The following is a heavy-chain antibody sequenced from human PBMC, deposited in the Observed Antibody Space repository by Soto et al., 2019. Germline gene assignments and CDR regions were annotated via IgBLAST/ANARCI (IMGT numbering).Heavy chain of an antibody. D-gene: IGHD2-15*01. CDR2: ISGSGGST. J-gene: IGHJ4*02. V-gene: IGHV3-23*01. CDR3: AKEPLYGSGGSCDLGGANFDY. CDR1: GFTFSSYA. Sequence: EVQLLESGGGLVQPGGSLRLSCAASGFTFSSYAMSWVRQAPGKGLEWVSAISGSGGSTYYADSVKGRFTISRDNSKNTLYLQMNSLRAEDTAVYYFAKEPLYGSGGSCDLGGANFDYWGQGTLVTASS.